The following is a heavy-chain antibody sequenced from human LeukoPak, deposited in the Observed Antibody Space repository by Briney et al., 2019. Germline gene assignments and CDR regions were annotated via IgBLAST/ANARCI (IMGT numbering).Heavy chain of an antibody. CDR2: ISGSGGST. CDR3: AKDERNWNYNLASQTYD. CDR1: GFTFSSYA. J-gene: IGHJ4*02. V-gene: IGHV3-23*01. D-gene: IGHD1-7*01. Sequence: GGSLRLSCAASGFTFSSYAMSWVRQAPGKGLEWVSAISGSGGSTYYADSVKGRFTVSRDNSKNTLYLQMSSLRAEDTAVYYCAKDERNWNYNLASQTYDWGQGTLVTVSS.